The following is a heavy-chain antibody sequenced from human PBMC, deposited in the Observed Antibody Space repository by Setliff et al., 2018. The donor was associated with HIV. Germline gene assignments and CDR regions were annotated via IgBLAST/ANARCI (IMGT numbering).Heavy chain of an antibody. CDR1: GDSFSIHY. J-gene: IGHJ2*01. V-gene: IGHV4-4*07. CDR2: IYSSGAT. CDR3: AKDRGYYFDL. Sequence: PSEPLSLTCSVSGDSFSIHYWNWIRQPAGKGLEWIGRIYSSGATSYKPSLRSRVTMSVDTSKNQLSLTLDSMTAADTAVYYCAKDRGYYFDLWGRGILVTVSS. D-gene: IGHD3-10*01.